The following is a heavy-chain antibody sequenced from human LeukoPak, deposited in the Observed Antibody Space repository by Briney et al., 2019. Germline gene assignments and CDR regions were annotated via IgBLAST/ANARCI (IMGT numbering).Heavy chain of an antibody. D-gene: IGHD3-10*01. V-gene: IGHV3-23*01. CDR1: GFTFSNYA. Sequence: GGSLRLSCAVSGFTFSNYAMSWVRQAPGRGLECVSTISGSGARTTYPDSVKGRFTISRDTSLNTLYLQMNNLRAEDTAVYFCAKRGVVIRGILVIGYHQEAYHYDFWGQGVLVTVSS. J-gene: IGHJ4*02. CDR3: AKRGVVIRGILVIGYHQEAYHYDF. CDR2: ISGSGART.